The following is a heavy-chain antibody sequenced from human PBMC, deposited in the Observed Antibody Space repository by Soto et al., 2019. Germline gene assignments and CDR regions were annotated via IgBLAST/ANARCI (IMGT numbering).Heavy chain of an antibody. Sequence: SGPTLVNPTETLTLTCSFSGFFLNTSEVAVGWIRQPPGEALEWLALTYWNDDKHYSPSLKSRLTITKDTSKNQVVLKMTNMDPVDTATYYCAHSLVTYGARNWGQGTLVTASS. D-gene: IGHD3-9*01. CDR3: AHSLVTYGARN. CDR2: TYWNDDK. CDR1: GFFLNTSEVA. J-gene: IGHJ4*02. V-gene: IGHV2-5*01.